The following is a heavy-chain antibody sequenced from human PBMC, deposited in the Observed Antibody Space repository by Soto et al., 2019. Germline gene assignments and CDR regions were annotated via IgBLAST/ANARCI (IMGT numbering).Heavy chain of an antibody. V-gene: IGHV3-30*18. CDR2: ISFDGSNK. D-gene: IGHD2-2*01. Sequence: GSLRLSCAASGFTFSSYGMHWLRQAPGKGLEWVAVISFDGSNKYYADSVKGRFTISRDNSRNTLDLQMNSLRAEDTAVYYCVKERMEQYQLLPFFDYWGQGTLVTVSS. J-gene: IGHJ4*02. CDR1: GFTFSSYG. CDR3: VKERMEQYQLLPFFDY.